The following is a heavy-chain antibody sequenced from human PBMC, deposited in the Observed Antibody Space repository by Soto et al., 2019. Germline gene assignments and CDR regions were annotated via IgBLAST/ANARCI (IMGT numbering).Heavy chain of an antibody. J-gene: IGHJ4*02. Sequence: SETLSLTCAVYGGSFSGYYWSWIRQPPGKGLEWIGEINHSGSTNYNPSLKSRVTISVDTSKNQFSLKLSSVTAADTAVYYCARGLASSGWYVFDYWGQGTLVTVSS. CDR1: GGSFSGYY. CDR3: ARGLASSGWYVFDY. CDR2: INHSGST. V-gene: IGHV4-34*01. D-gene: IGHD6-19*01.